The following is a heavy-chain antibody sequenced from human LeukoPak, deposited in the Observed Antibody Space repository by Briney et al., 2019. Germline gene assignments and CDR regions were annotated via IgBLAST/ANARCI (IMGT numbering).Heavy chain of an antibody. D-gene: IGHD3-3*01. CDR3: AREIFWSGYYSNLHFDY. J-gene: IGHJ4*02. CDR1: GFTFSSYN. V-gene: IGHV3-21*01. CDR2: ISSSGSYI. Sequence: PGGSLRLSCAASGFTFSSYNMNWVRQAPGKGLEWVSSISSSGSYIYYADAVKGRFTISRDNAKNSLYLQMNSLRAEDTAVYYCAREIFWSGYYSNLHFDYWGRGTQVTVSS.